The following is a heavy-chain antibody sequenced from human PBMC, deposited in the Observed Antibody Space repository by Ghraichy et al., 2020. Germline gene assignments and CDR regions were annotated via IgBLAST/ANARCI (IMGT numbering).Heavy chain of an antibody. CDR3: AKDYFGYFDY. CDR2: LTGSGGST. Sequence: GGSLRLSCAASGFTFNSFAMNWVRQAPGKGLEWVSGLTGSGGSTYYADSVKGRFTISRDNSKNTLYLQMNRLRAEDTAVYYCAKDYFGYFDYWGQGTLVTVSS. CDR1: GFTFNSFA. D-gene: IGHD3-9*01. J-gene: IGHJ4*02. V-gene: IGHV3-23*01.